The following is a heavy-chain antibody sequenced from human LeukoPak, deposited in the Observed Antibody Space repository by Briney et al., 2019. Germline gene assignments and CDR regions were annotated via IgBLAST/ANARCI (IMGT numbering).Heavy chain of an antibody. CDR2: INPKSGDT. CDR1: GYTFTVYS. D-gene: IGHD6-19*01. J-gene: IGHJ5*02. CDR3: ARSPVDDSSGWYEGRWFDR. Sequence: ASVTVSCTSSGYTFTVYSMHWVRQAPGQGLEWMGWINPKSGDTYYAQKFQGRVTMTRDTSISTVYVELSRLGSDDTAVYYCARSPVDDSSGWYEGRWFDRWGQGTLVTVSS. V-gene: IGHV1-2*02.